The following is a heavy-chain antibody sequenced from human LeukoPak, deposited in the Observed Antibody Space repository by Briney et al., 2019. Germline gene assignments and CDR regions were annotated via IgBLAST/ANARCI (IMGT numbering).Heavy chain of an antibody. CDR1: GYTFTSYD. Sequence: ASVKVSCKASGYTFTSYDINWVRQAPGQGLEWMGWINTNTGNPTYAQGFTGRFVFSLDTSVSTAYLQISSLKAEDTAVYYCARMVIGRDGYNYPPFDYWGQGTLVTVSS. D-gene: IGHD5-24*01. CDR2: INTNTGNP. V-gene: IGHV7-4-1*02. CDR3: ARMVIGRDGYNYPPFDY. J-gene: IGHJ4*02.